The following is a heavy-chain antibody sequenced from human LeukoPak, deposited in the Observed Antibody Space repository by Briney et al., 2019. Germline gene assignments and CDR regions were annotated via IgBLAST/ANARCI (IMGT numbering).Heavy chain of an antibody. V-gene: IGHV3-33*08. CDR3: ASDSGDSSGHYYFDY. D-gene: IGHD3-22*01. CDR2: IWYDGSNK. J-gene: IGHJ4*02. CDR1: GFTFSSYG. Sequence: GGSLRLSCAASGFTFSSYGTHWVRQAPGKGLEWVAVIWYDGSNKYYADSVKGRFTISRDNSKNTLYLQMNSLRAEDTAVYYCASDSGDSSGHYYFDYWGQGTLVTVSS.